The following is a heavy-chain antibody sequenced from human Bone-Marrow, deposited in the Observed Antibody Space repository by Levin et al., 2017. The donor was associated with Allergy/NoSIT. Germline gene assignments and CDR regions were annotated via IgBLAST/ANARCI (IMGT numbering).Heavy chain of an antibody. V-gene: IGHV3-30*03. Sequence: GGSLRLSCTASGFTFSNYGMHWVRQAPGKGLEWVAVISYDGGIDYYANSVKGRFTISRDNSKNTLSLQMNSLRPEDTAVYYCARLYSLAAHVDYWGQGTLVTVSS. CDR3: ARLYSLAAHVDY. J-gene: IGHJ4*02. CDR2: ISYDGGID. D-gene: IGHD6-6*01. CDR1: GFTFSNYG.